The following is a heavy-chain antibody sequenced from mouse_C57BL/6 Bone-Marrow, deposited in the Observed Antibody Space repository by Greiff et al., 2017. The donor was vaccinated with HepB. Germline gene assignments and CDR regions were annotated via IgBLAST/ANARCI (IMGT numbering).Heavy chain of an antibody. CDR3: ARRAHYSCWYFDV. J-gene: IGHJ1*03. CDR2: SYWDDDK. V-gene: IGHV8-12*01. CDR1: GFSLSTSGMG. D-gene: IGHD1-1*01. Sequence: QVQLQQSGPGILQSSQTLSLTCSFSGFSLSTSGMGVSWIRQPSGKGLEWLAHSYWDDDKRYNPSLKSLLTISKDTSRNQVFLKITRVDTADTATYDCARRAHYSCWYFDVWGTGTTVTVSS.